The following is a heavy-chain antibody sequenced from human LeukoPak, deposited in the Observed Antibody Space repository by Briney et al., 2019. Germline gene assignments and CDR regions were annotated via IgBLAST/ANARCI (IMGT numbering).Heavy chain of an antibody. V-gene: IGHV4-34*01. CDR3: ARKSVGATRPALDY. CDR2: INHSGST. J-gene: IGHJ4*02. D-gene: IGHD1-26*01. CDR1: GGSFSGYY. Sequence: SETLSLTCAVYGGSFSGYYWSWIRQPPGKGLEWIGEINHSGSTNYNPSLKSRVTISVDTSKNQFFLKLSSVTAADTAVYYCARKSVGATRPALDYWGQGTLVTVSS.